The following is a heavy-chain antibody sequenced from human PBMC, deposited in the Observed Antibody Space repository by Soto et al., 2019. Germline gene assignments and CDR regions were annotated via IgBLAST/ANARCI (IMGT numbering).Heavy chain of an antibody. J-gene: IGHJ4*02. Sequence: GGSLRLSCAASGFPFTNYWMNWVRQTPGKGLMWVSRISPDGSDVGYADSVKGRFTISRDNSKNTLYLQMNSLRAEDTAVYYCARLASKGLLQRPHYFDYWGQGTLVTVSS. CDR3: ARLASKGLLQRPHYFDY. V-gene: IGHV3-74*01. CDR2: ISPDGSDV. D-gene: IGHD3-9*01. CDR1: GFPFTNYW.